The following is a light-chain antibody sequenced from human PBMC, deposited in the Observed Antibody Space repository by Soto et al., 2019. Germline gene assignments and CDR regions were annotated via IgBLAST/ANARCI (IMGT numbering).Light chain of an antibody. J-gene: IGKJ3*01. CDR2: GAS. Sequence: EIVLTQSPDTLSLSPGERATLSCRASQSVSSDYLVWYQQKPGQAPRLLIYGASRRATGIPDRFSGSGSGTDFILTISRLEPEDFAVYYCQHYDNSPPSVTVGPGTKVDIK. CDR3: QHYDNSPPSVT. CDR1: QSVSSDY. V-gene: IGKV3-20*01.